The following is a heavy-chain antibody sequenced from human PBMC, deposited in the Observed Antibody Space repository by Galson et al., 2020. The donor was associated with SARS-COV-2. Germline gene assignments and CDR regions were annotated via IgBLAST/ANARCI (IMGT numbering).Heavy chain of an antibody. D-gene: IGHD2-21*02. V-gene: IGHV4-4*02. CDR2: ISHSGYF. CDR3: SRIIVTAYYFSYMDV. J-gene: IGHJ6*03. Sequence: SETLSLTCAVSGGSISSSDWWGCVRHPPGKGLEWTGEISHSGYFNYNPSPKSRVTMSVDTSKNQFSLKLSSVTAADTALYYCSRIIVTAYYFSYMDVWGKGTTVTVSS. CDR1: GGSISSSDW.